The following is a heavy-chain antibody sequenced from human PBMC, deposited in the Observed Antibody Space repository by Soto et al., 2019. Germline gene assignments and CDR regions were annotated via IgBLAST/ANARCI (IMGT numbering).Heavy chain of an antibody. D-gene: IGHD6-13*01. Sequence: QVQLVESGGGVVQPGRSLRLSCAASGFTLSSYPMHWARQAPGKGLEWVAVISYDGSNKYYADSVKGRFTISRDNSKNTLYLQMNSLRAEDTAVYSCARAFGLRRQQLGGFDYWGQGTLVTVSS. CDR1: GFTLSSYP. V-gene: IGHV3-30-3*01. CDR3: ARAFGLRRQQLGGFDY. CDR2: ISYDGSNK. J-gene: IGHJ4*02.